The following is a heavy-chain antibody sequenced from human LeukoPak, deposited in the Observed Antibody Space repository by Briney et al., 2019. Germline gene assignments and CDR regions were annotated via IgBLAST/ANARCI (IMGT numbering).Heavy chain of an antibody. CDR1: GGSISSSSYY. Sequence: PSETLSLTCTVSGGSISSSSYYWGWMRQPPGKGLEWIGSIYYGGSTYYNPSLKSRVTISVDTSKNQFSLKLSSVTAADTAVYYCARVSPSAWPIDFWGQGSLVTVSS. CDR3: ARVSPSAWPIDF. D-gene: IGHD6-19*01. V-gene: IGHV4-39*07. J-gene: IGHJ4*02. CDR2: IYYGGST.